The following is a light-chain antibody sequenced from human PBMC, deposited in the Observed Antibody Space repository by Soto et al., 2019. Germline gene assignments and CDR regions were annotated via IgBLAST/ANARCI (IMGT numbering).Light chain of an antibody. CDR3: VLYMGSGISV. J-gene: IGLJ1*01. Sequence: QTVVTQEPSFSVSPGGTVTLTCGLSSGSVSTIYYTSWYQQTPGQAPRTLIYSTSTRSSGVPDRFSGSILGNKAALTITGAQADDESDYYCVLYMGSGISVFGSGINVTVL. V-gene: IGLV8-61*01. CDR1: SGSVSTIYY. CDR2: STS.